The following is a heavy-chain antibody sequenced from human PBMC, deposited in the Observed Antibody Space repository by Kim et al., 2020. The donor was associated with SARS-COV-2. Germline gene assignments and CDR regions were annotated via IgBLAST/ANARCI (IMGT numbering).Heavy chain of an antibody. D-gene: IGHD6-19*01. CDR1: GGSISSSNW. J-gene: IGHJ4*02. Sequence: SETLSLTCAVSGGSISSSNWWSWVRQPPGKGLEWIGEIYHSGSTNYNPSLKSRVTISVDKSKNQFSLKLSSVTAADTAVYYCATVQWPYPQIDYWGQGTLVTVSS. CDR2: IYHSGST. V-gene: IGHV4-4*02. CDR3: ATVQWPYPQIDY.